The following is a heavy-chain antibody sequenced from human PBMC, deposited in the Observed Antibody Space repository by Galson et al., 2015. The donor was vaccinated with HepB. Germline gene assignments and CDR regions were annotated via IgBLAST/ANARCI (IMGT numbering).Heavy chain of an antibody. Sequence: SLRLSCAASGFTVSSNYMSWVRQAPGKGLEWVSVIYSGGSTYYADSVKGRFTISRDNSKNTLYLQMNSLRAEDTAVYYCARVVVATITRVWFDPWGQGTLVTVSS. CDR1: GFTVSSNY. J-gene: IGHJ5*02. CDR2: IYSGGST. CDR3: ARVVVATITRVWFDP. D-gene: IGHD5-12*01. V-gene: IGHV3-66*02.